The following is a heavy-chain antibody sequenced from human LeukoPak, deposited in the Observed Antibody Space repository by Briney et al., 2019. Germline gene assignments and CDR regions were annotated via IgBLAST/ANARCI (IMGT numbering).Heavy chain of an antibody. CDR3: TRINDIDNSYHLDF. CDR1: GFTFSDYS. J-gene: IGHJ4*01. CDR2: ISSSSSYK. D-gene: IGHD2-15*01. Sequence: GGSLRLSCAASGFTFSDYSFNWVRQAPGKGLEWVSSISSSSSYKYYADSLKGRFTISRDNAKNSLYLQVNSLRAEDTAVYYCTRINDIDNSYHLDFWGHGTLVTVSS. V-gene: IGHV3-21*01.